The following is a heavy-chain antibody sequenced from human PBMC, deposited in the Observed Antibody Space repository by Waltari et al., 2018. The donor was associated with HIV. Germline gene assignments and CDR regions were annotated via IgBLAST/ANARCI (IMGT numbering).Heavy chain of an antibody. D-gene: IGHD2-2*01. J-gene: IGHJ4*02. CDR2: ISSSSTTI. CDR3: ARDYCSSTSCTVDY. V-gene: IGHV3-48*01. Sequence: EVQLVESGGGLVQPGGSLRPSCAASGFIFRTYSMNWVRQAPGKGLEWVSHISSSSTTIYYADSVKGRFTISRDNAKNSLYLQMNSLRAEDTAVYYCARDYCSSTSCTVDYWGQGTLVTVSS. CDR1: GFIFRTYS.